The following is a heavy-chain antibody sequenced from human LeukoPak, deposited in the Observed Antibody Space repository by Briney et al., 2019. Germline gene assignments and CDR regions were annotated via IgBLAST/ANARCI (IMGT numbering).Heavy chain of an antibody. J-gene: IGHJ4*02. CDR3: ARGPYYDGSGLY. CDR1: GDSISSSKW. D-gene: IGHD3-22*01. V-gene: IGHV4-4*02. Sequence: SETLSLTCAVSGDSISSSKWWSWVRQAPGKGLEWIGEINHSGSTNYNPSLKSRVTISVDTSKNQFSLKLSSVTAADTAVYYCARGPYYDGSGLYWGQGTLVTVSS. CDR2: INHSGST.